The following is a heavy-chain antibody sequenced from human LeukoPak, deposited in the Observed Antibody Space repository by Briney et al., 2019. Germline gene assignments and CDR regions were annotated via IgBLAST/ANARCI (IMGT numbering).Heavy chain of an antibody. CDR2: IIPILGIA. CDR3: ARASGSYLGRAFDI. J-gene: IGHJ3*02. D-gene: IGHD1-26*01. CDR1: GGTFSCYA. V-gene: IGHV1-69*04. Sequence: ASVKVSCKASGGTFSCYAISWVRQAPGQGLEWMGRIIPILGIANYAQKFQGRVTITADKSTSTAYMELSSLRSEDTAVYYCARASGSYLGRAFDIWGQGTMVTVSS.